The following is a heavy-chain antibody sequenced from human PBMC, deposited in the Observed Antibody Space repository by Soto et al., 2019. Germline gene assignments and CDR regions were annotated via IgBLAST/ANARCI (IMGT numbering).Heavy chain of an antibody. Sequence: ASVKVSCKASGYTYTGYYIHWVRQAPGQGLEWMGWINPNSGGTNYAQKFQGWVTMTRDTSISTAYMELSRLRSDDTAVYYCANSGYDPHNAEYFQQWGQGNLVTVS. V-gene: IGHV1-2*04. D-gene: IGHD3-22*01. CDR1: GYTYTGYY. CDR2: INPNSGGT. CDR3: ANSGYDPHNAEYFQQ. J-gene: IGHJ1*01.